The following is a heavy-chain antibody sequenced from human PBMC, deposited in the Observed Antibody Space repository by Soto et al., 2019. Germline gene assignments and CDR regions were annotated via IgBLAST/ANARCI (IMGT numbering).Heavy chain of an antibody. J-gene: IGHJ4*02. V-gene: IGHV1-8*01. CDR2: MNAKSANT. D-gene: IGHD4-4*01. Sequence: QVQLVQSGAEVKKPGASVKVSCKASRYTFISYDINWVRQATGQGLEWMGWMNAKSANTGYAQNFQGRVTMTRNTSISTAYLELSSLSSGDTAVYYCARSPSWETTVTPYYFDYWGQGTLVTVS. CDR1: RYTFISYD. CDR3: ARSPSWETTVTPYYFDY.